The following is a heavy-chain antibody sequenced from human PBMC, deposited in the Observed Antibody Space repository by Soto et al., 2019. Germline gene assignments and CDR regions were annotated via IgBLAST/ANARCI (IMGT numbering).Heavy chain of an antibody. CDR1: GFTFSSYA. D-gene: IGHD6-19*01. CDR3: ASRSSGWYFDY. V-gene: IGHV3-23*01. J-gene: IGHJ4*02. Sequence: EVQLLESGGGLVQPGGSLRRSCAASGFTFSSYAMNWVRQAPGKGLEWVSVISGSGGSTYYADSVKGRFTISRDNSKNTLYLQMNSLRAEDTAVYYCASRSSGWYFDYWGQGTLVTVSS. CDR2: ISGSGGST.